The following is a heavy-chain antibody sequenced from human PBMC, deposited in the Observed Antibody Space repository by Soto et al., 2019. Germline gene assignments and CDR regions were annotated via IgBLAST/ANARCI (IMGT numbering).Heavy chain of an antibody. D-gene: IGHD6-13*01. CDR3: GRQQLVRGFVNYYYGMDV. Sequence: QVQLVQSGAEVKKPGASVTVSCKASGYTFTSYGVSWVRQAPGQGLEWMGWISAYNGNTNYAQKLQGRVTMTTDTSTSIAYMELRSLRSDDTAVYYCGRQQLVRGFVNYYYGMDVWGQGTTVTVSS. CDR2: ISAYNGNT. J-gene: IGHJ6*02. V-gene: IGHV1-18*01. CDR1: GYTFTSYG.